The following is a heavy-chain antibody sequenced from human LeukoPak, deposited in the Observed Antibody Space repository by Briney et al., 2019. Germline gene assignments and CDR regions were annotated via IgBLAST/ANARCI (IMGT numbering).Heavy chain of an antibody. V-gene: IGHV3-23*01. CDR1: GFTFSSYA. Sequence: GGSLRLSCAASGFTFSSYAMSWVRQAPGKGVEGVSAISGSGDSTYYGDSVKGRFTISRDNSNNTLYLQMNSLRAEDTAVYYCAKTRPLDSSSWSHGDYWGQGTLVTVSS. D-gene: IGHD6-13*01. CDR3: AKTRPLDSSSWSHGDY. CDR2: ISGSGDST. J-gene: IGHJ4*02.